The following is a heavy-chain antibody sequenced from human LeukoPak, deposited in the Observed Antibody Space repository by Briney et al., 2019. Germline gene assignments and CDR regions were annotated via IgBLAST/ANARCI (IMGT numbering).Heavy chain of an antibody. Sequence: SETLSLTCTVSGGSISSYYWSWFRQPPGKGLEGLGYIYYSGSTNYNPSLKSRVTISVDTSKHQFSLKLSSVTAADTAVYYCAGDGRRGPYGHWLDPWGQGTLVTVSS. D-gene: IGHD1-26*01. CDR2: IYYSGST. CDR3: AGDGRRGPYGHWLDP. V-gene: IGHV4-59*01. CDR1: GGSISSYY. J-gene: IGHJ5*02.